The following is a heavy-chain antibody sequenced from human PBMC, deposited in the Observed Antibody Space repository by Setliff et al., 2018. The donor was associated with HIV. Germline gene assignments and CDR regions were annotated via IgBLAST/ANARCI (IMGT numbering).Heavy chain of an antibody. Sequence: SDTLSLTCTVSGYSISSGYYWGWIRQPPGKGLEWIGSIYHSGNTYYNPSLKSRVTISVDTSTNQFSLKLSSVTAADTAVYYCARPRLHNYYYYGMDVWGQGTTVTVSS. V-gene: IGHV4-38-2*02. D-gene: IGHD2-21*02. J-gene: IGHJ6*02. CDR2: IYHSGNT. CDR1: GYSISSGYY. CDR3: ARPRLHNYYYYGMDV.